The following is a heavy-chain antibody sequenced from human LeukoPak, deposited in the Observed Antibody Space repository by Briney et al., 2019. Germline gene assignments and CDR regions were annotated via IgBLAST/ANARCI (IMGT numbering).Heavy chain of an antibody. J-gene: IGHJ6*03. CDR3: AKLENSYYYYMDV. CDR2: IRYDGSNK. CDR1: GFTFSSYG. V-gene: IGHV3-30*02. Sequence: PGGSLRLSCAACGFTFSSYGMHWVRQAPGKGLEWVAFIRYDGSNKYYADSVKGRFTISRDNSKNTLYLQMNSLRAEDTAVYYCAKLENSYYYYMDVWGKGTTVTISS.